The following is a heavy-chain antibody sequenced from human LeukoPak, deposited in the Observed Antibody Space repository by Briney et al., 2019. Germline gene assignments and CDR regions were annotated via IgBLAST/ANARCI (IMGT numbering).Heavy chain of an antibody. CDR1: AFTFSSYA. V-gene: IGHV3-23*01. J-gene: IGHJ4*02. Sequence: GSLRLSCAASAFTFSSYAMSWVRQAPGKGLEWVSSIGGSGGSTYYADSVKGRFTISRDNSKNTLYLQMNSLRAEDTAVYYCAKVETAAAATLRGFDYWGQGTLVTVSS. D-gene: IGHD6-13*01. CDR3: AKVETAAAATLRGFDY. CDR2: IGGSGGST.